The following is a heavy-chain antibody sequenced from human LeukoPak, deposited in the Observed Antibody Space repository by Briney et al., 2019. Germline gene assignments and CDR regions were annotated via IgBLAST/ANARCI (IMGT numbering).Heavy chain of an antibody. D-gene: IGHD1-26*01. CDR1: GFTFSNYA. J-gene: IGHJ4*02. V-gene: IGHV3-64D*09. Sequence: GGSLRLSCSASGFTFSNYAMHWVRQAPGKGLEYVSAISSNGGSTYYADSVKGRFTISRDNSKNTLYLQMSSLRAEDTAVYYCVKDPMGIGSPGWGQGALVTVSS. CDR2: ISSNGGST. CDR3: VKDPMGIGSPG.